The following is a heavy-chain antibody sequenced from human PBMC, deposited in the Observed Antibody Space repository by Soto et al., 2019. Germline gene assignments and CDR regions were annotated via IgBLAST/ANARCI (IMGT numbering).Heavy chain of an antibody. J-gene: IGHJ5*02. D-gene: IGHD4-17*01. Sequence: PGESLKISCKGSGYSFSSYWIGWVRQMPGKGLEWMGIIYPGVSETKYSPSFQGQVTISADKSTSTSYLQWNSLKASDTAIYYCARWTVTDVGRLDPWGQGTLVTVSS. CDR2: IYPGVSET. V-gene: IGHV5-51*01. CDR3: ARWTVTDVGRLDP. CDR1: GYSFSSYW.